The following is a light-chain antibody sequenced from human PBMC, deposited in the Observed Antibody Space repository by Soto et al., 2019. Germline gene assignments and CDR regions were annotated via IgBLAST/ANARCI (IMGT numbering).Light chain of an antibody. CDR1: SSDIGYYNY. V-gene: IGLV2-14*01. Sequence: QSALTQPASVSGSPGQSITISCTGTSSDIGYYNYVSWYQQHPGKAPKLMIYEVSNRPSGVSNRFSGSKSGNTASLTISGLQAEDEGEYYCSSYTTSSTLFGGGTKLTVL. J-gene: IGLJ2*01. CDR3: SSYTTSSTL. CDR2: EVS.